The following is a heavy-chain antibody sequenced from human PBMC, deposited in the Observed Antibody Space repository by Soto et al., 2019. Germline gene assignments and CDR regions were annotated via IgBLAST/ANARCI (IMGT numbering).Heavy chain of an antibody. CDR2: ISYDGSNK. V-gene: IGHV3-30*18. J-gene: IGHJ6*02. CDR3: AKGGRRLKTYGMDV. CDR1: GFTFSSYG. Sequence: QVQLVESGGGVVQPGRSLRLSCAASGFTFSSYGMHWVRQAPGKGLEWVAVISYDGSNKYYADSVKGRFTISRDNSKNTLDLQMNSLRAEDTAGYYCAKGGRRLKTYGMDVWGQGTTVTVSS.